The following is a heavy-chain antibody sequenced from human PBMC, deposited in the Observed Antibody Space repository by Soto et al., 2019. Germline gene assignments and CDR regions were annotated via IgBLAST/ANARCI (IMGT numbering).Heavy chain of an antibody. Sequence: QLQLQESGPGLVKPSETLSLTCTVSGGSISSSSYYWGWIRQPPGKGLEWIGSIYYSGSTYYNPSLKSRVTISVDTSKNQFSLKLSSVTAADTAVYYCVLGSGKYYYAMDVWGQGTTVTVSS. D-gene: IGHD3-10*01. CDR2: IYYSGST. CDR1: GGSISSSSYY. CDR3: VLGSGKYYYAMDV. V-gene: IGHV4-39*01. J-gene: IGHJ6*01.